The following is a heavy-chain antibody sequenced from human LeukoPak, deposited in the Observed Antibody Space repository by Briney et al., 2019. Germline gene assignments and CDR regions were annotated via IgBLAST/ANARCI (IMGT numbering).Heavy chain of an antibody. D-gene: IGHD3-10*01. V-gene: IGHV3-48*02. J-gene: IGHJ4*02. Sequence: GGSLRLSCAASGFTFSRYSMNWVRQAPGKGLEWVSYISNRISTIYYADSVKGRFTISRDNAKNSLYLQMNSPRDEDTAVYYCARDLDYYGSGNDYWGQGTLVTVSS. CDR1: GFTFSRYS. CDR2: ISNRISTI. CDR3: ARDLDYYGSGNDY.